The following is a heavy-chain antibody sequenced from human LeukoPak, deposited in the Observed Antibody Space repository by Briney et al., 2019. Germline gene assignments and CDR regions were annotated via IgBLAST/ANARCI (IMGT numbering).Heavy chain of an antibody. CDR2: ISDSGGST. CDR3: ARGGGASVSSLKY. Sequence: PGGSLRLSCAASGSTFSNYAMSWVRQAPGEGLEWVSIISDSGGSTNYADSVKGRLTISRDNSKNTLYLQVNSLRVEDTAIYYCARGGGASVSSLKYWGQGTKAAVSS. V-gene: IGHV3-23*01. CDR1: GSTFSNYA. J-gene: IGHJ4*02. D-gene: IGHD4-23*01.